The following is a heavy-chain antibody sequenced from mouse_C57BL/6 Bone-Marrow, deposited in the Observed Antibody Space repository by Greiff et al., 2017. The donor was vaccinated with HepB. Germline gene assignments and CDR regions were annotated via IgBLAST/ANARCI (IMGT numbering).Heavy chain of an antibody. J-gene: IGHJ2*01. CDR1: GFTFSDYY. Sequence: EVMLVESEGGLVQPGRSMKLSCTASGFTFSDYYMAWVRQVPEKGLEWVANINYDGSSTYYLDSLKSRFIISRDNAKNILYLQMSSLKSEDTATYYCARAPYGSPYFDYWGQGTTLTVSS. D-gene: IGHD1-1*01. V-gene: IGHV5-16*01. CDR3: ARAPYGSPYFDY. CDR2: INYDGSST.